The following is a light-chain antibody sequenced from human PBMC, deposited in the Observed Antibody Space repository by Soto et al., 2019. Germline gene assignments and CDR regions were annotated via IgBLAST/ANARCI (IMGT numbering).Light chain of an antibody. Sequence: QSALTQPPSASGSPGQSVTISCTGTSSDVGGYNYVSWYQQHPGKAPKLMIYEVSKRPSGVPDRFSGSKSGNTASLTVSGLQSEVEGDYFCSSYAGSNNFVFGGGTKLTVL. CDR3: SSYAGSNNFV. CDR1: SSDVGGYNY. V-gene: IGLV2-8*01. J-gene: IGLJ2*01. CDR2: EVS.